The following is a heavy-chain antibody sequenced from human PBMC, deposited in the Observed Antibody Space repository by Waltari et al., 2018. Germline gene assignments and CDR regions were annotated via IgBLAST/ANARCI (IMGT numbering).Heavy chain of an antibody. CDR2: IYHSGST. CDR1: GGSISRSNW. Sequence: QVQLQESGPGLVKPSGTLSLTCAVSGGSISRSNWWSWVRQPPGKGLEWIGEIYHSGSTNYNPSLKSRLTISIDKSKNQFSLKLSSVTAADTAVYYCAKNCDSRSCFDYWGQGTLVTVSS. CDR3: AKNCDSRSCFDY. D-gene: IGHD1-26*01. J-gene: IGHJ4*02. V-gene: IGHV4-4*02.